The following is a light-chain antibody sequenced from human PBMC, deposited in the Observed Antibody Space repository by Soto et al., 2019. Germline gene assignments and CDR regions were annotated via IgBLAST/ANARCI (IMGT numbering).Light chain of an antibody. CDR1: QSISSW. CDR3: QQYNSYLWT. CDR2: DAS. Sequence: DIQMTQSPSTLSASVGDRVTITCPASQSISSWLAWYQQKPGKAPKLLIYDASSLESGVPSRFSGSGSGTEFTLTISSLQPDDFATYYCQQYNSYLWTFGQGTKVDIK. V-gene: IGKV1-5*01. J-gene: IGKJ1*01.